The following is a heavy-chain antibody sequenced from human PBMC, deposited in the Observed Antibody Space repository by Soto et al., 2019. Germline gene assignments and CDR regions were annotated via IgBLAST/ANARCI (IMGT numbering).Heavy chain of an antibody. V-gene: IGHV4-59*01. Sequence: SETLSLTCTVSGGSISSYYWSWIRQPPGKGLEWIGYIYYSGSTNYNPSLKSRVTISVDTSKNQFSLKLSSVTAADTAVYYCARELPPGYYYDSSGYGWFDPWGRGTLVTVSS. CDR2: IYYSGST. J-gene: IGHJ5*02. CDR3: ARELPPGYYYDSSGYGWFDP. CDR1: GGSISSYY. D-gene: IGHD3-22*01.